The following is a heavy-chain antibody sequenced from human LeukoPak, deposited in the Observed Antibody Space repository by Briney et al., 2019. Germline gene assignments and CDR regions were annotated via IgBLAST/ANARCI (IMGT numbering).Heavy chain of an antibody. V-gene: IGHV3-23*01. J-gene: IGHJ6*03. CDR3: AKDLFRSGYMDV. CDR2: ISGSGGST. CDR1: GFTFSSYA. D-gene: IGHD3-10*01. Sequence: GGSLRLSCAASGFTFSSYAMSWVRQAPGKGLGGVSAISGSGGSTYYADSVKGRFTISRDNSKNTLYLQMNSLRAEDTAVYYCAKDLFRSGYMDVWGKGTTVTVSS.